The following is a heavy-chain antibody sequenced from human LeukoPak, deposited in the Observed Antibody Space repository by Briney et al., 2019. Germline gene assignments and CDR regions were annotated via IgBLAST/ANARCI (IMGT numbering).Heavy chain of an antibody. Sequence: ASVKVSCKASGGTFSSYAISWVRQAPGQWLEWMGGIIPIFGTANYAQKFQGRVTITADESTSTAYMELSSLRSEDTAVYYCARDYGDGGWFDPWGQGTLVTVSS. CDR3: ARDYGDGGWFDP. CDR1: GGTFSSYA. J-gene: IGHJ5*02. D-gene: IGHD4-17*01. V-gene: IGHV1-69*13. CDR2: IIPIFGTA.